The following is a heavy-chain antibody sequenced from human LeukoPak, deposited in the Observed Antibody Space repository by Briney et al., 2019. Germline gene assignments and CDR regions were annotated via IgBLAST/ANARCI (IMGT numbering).Heavy chain of an antibody. Sequence: SGPTLVKPTQTLTLTRSFLGFPLSSGGMGGGWIREPPGKALERLPLTFWDDDKRYSPSLKSRLTIAQDTSKHEVVLTMTNVDPVDTATYYCAHAYCGRSSCHPYFYYNMDVWGKGTTVTVSS. V-gene: IGHV2-5*02. CDR1: GFPLSSGGMG. CDR2: TFWDDDK. J-gene: IGHJ6*03. CDR3: AHAYCGRSSCHPYFYYNMDV. D-gene: IGHD2-21*01.